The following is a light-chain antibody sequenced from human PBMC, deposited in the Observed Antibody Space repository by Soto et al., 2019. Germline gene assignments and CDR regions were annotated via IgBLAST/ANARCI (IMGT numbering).Light chain of an antibody. Sequence: EIVMTQSPATLSVSPGERATLSCRASQSVGSDLAWYQQKPGQAPRLVIYDESNRATGIPARFSGSGSGTDFTLTISSLEPEDFAVYYCQQRSSWPLTFGGGTKVDIK. V-gene: IGKV3-11*01. CDR1: QSVGSD. CDR2: DES. J-gene: IGKJ4*01. CDR3: QQRSSWPLT.